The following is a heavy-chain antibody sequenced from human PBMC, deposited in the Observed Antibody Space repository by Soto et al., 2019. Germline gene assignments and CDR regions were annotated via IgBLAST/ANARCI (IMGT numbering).Heavy chain of an antibody. J-gene: IGHJ4*02. V-gene: IGHV4-34*01. D-gene: IGHD2-2*01. CDR1: GGSFSCYY. Sequence: PSETLSLTCAVYGGSFSCYYWSWIRQKPGKGLEWIGEINHSGSTNYNPSLKSRVTISVDTSKNQFSLKLSSVTAADTAVYYCARGGVPAFLPYTFDYWGQGTLVTVSS. CDR3: ARGGVPAFLPYTFDY. CDR2: INHSGST.